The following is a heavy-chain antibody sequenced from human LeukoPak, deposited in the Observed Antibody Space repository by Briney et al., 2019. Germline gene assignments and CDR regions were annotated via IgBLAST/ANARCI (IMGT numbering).Heavy chain of an antibody. Sequence: GESLKISCKGSGYIFTYYWIGWVRQMPGKGLEWMGIIYPADSDIRYSPSFQGQVTISADKSISTAYLQWSSLKASDTAMYYCARPQYSGYERPFDYWGQGTLVTVSS. D-gene: IGHD5-12*01. CDR1: GYIFTYYW. CDR3: ARPQYSGYERPFDY. V-gene: IGHV5-51*01. J-gene: IGHJ4*02. CDR2: IYPADSDI.